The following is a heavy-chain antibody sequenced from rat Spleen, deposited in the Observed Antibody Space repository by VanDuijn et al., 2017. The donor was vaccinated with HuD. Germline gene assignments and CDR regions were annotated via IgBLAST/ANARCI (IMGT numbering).Heavy chain of an antibody. CDR3: TREGMGITPLYFDY. CDR1: GFSLPSNS. J-gene: IGHJ2*01. CDR2: RLRNGNT. V-gene: IGHV2-47*01. D-gene: IGHD1-9*01. Sequence: QVQLKESGPGLVQPSQTLSLTCTVSGFSLPSNSVSWIRQPPGKGLEWMGVRLRNGNTDYNSALKSRLSISRDASKIQIFLKLNILQTEDTAIYYCTREGMGITPLYFDYWGQGVMVTVSS.